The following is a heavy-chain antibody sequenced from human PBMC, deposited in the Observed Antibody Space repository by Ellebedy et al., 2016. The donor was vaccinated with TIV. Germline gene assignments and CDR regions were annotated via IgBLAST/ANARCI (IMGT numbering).Heavy chain of an antibody. CDR3: ARSTPCGGDCQGFDY. CDR1: GGSISSSSYY. J-gene: IGHJ4*02. Sequence: SETLSLTCTVSGGSISSSSYYWGWIRQPPGKGLEWIGSIYYSGSTYYNPSLKSRVTISVDTSKNQFSLKLSSVTAADTAVYYCARSTPCGGDCQGFDYWGQGTLVTVSS. CDR2: IYYSGST. D-gene: IGHD2-21*02. V-gene: IGHV4-39*01.